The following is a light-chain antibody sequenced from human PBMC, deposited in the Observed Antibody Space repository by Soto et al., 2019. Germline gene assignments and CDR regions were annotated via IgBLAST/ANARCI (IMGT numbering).Light chain of an antibody. CDR3: SSYTSSSTPHVV. CDR1: NSNVGNNF. CDR2: DTN. Sequence: QSVLTQPPSVSAAPGQKITISCSGSNSNVGNNFVSWYQHLPGTAPKLLIYDTNKRPSGIPDRFSGSKSGTSATLGITGLQTGDEADYFCSSYTSSSTPHVVFGGGTKLTVL. J-gene: IGLJ2*01. V-gene: IGLV1-51*01.